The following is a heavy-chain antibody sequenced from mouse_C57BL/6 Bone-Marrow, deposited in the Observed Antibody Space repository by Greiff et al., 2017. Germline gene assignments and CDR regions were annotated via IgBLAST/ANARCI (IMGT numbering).Heavy chain of an antibody. J-gene: IGHJ4*01. CDR1: GFNIKDYY. Sequence: EVKLVESGAELVKPGASVKLSCTASGFNIKDYYMHWVKQRTEQGLEWIGRIDPEDGETKYAPKFQGKATITADTSSNTAYLRLSSLTSEDTAVYYCARDDGYFYYAMDYWGQGTSVTVSS. D-gene: IGHD2-3*01. CDR2: IDPEDGET. V-gene: IGHV14-2*01. CDR3: ARDDGYFYYAMDY.